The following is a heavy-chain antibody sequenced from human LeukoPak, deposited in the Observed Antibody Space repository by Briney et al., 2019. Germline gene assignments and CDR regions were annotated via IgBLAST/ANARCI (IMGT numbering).Heavy chain of an antibody. D-gene: IGHD2-2*01. CDR2: IYHSGST. CDR1: GGSISSSNW. CDR3: ARSKEVVVPAATGSSRVYYYGMDV. V-gene: IGHV4-4*02. J-gene: IGHJ6*02. Sequence: PSETLSLTCAVSGGSISSSNWWNWVRQPPGKGLEWLGEIYHSGSTNYNPSLKTRVTISVDKSKNQFSLKLSSVTAADTAVYYCARSKEVVVPAATGSSRVYYYGMDVWGQGTTVTVSS.